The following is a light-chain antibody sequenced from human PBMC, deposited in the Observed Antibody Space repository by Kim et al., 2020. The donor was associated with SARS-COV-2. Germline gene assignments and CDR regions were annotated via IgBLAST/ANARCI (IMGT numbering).Light chain of an antibody. V-gene: IGKV1-27*01. CDR2: AAS. CDR1: QDISNY. Sequence: GDRVTITCRASQDISNYLAWFQLKPGKAPELLIYAASALQPGVPSRFSGSGSGTDFTLTVTSLQPEDVATYYCQKCDSAPWTFGQGTKVEIK. J-gene: IGKJ1*01. CDR3: QKCDSAPWT.